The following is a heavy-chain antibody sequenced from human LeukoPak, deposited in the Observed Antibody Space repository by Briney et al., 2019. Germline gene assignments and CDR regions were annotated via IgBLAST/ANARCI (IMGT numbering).Heavy chain of an antibody. V-gene: IGHV4-59*01. CDR1: GGSISSYY. D-gene: IGHD3-22*01. J-gene: IGHJ4*02. CDR3: ARGLGYFDY. Sequence: SETLSLTCTVSGGSISSYYWSWIRQPPGKGLEWIGYIYYSGSTNYNPSLKSRVTISVDTSKNQFSLKLSSVTAADTAVYYCARGLGYFDYGGQGTLVTVS. CDR2: IYYSGST.